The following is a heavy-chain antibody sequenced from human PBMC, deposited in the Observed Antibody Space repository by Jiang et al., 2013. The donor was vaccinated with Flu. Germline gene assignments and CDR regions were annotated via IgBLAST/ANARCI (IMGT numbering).Heavy chain of an antibody. CDR1: GDRRVSSNSAA. CDR2: TYYRSKWYN. V-gene: IGHV6-1*01. J-gene: IGHJ4*02. Sequence: SGDRRVSSNSAAWNWIRQSPSRGLEWLGRTYYRSKWYNDYAVSVKSRITINPDTSKNQFSLQLNSVTPEDTAVYYCAREAAAGIQFDYWGQGTLVTVSS. CDR3: AREAAAGIQFDY. D-gene: IGHD6-13*01.